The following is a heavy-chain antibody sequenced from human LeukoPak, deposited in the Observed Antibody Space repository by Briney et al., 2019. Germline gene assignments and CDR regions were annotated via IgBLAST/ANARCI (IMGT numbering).Heavy chain of an antibody. D-gene: IGHD3-10*01. V-gene: IGHV4-34*01. CDR3: ARGGGDYYMDV. CDR1: GGSFSGYY. CDR2: INHSGST. J-gene: IGHJ6*03. Sequence: SETLSLTCAVYGGSFSGYYWSWIRQPPGKGLEWIGEINHSGSTNYSPSLKSRVTISVDTSKSQFSLKLTPVTAADTAVYYCARGGGDYYMDVWGKGPTVTVAS.